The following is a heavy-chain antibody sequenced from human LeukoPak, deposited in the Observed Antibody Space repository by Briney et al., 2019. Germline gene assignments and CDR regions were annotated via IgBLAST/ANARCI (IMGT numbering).Heavy chain of an antibody. J-gene: IGHJ4*02. CDR2: IKQDGSEK. V-gene: IGHV3-7*01. D-gene: IGHD2-2*01. CDR1: GFTFSSYS. CDR3: ARATLGYCSSTSCFDFDY. Sequence: PGGSLRLSCAASGFTFSSYSMNWVRQAPGKGLEWVANIKQDGSEKYYVDSVKGRFTISRDNAKNSLYLQMNSLRAEDTAVYYCARATLGYCSSTSCFDFDYWGQGTLVTVSS.